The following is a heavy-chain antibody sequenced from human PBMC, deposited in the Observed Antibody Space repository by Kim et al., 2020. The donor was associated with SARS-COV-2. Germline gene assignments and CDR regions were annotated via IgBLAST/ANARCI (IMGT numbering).Heavy chain of an antibody. CDR2: INPNSGGT. CDR1: GYTFTGYY. Sequence: ASVKVSCKASGYTFTGYYMHWVRQAPGQGLEWMGWINPNSGGTNYAQKFQGRVTMTRDTSISTAYMELSRLRSDDTAVYYCARVFRTGKLELLAGFGYWGQGTLVTVSS. CDR3: ARVFRTGKLELLAGFGY. V-gene: IGHV1-2*02. J-gene: IGHJ4*02. D-gene: IGHD1-7*01.